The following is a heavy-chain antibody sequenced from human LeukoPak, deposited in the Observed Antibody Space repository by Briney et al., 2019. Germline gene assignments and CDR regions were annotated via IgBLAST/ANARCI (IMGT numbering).Heavy chain of an antibody. V-gene: IGHV1-46*01. D-gene: IGHD6-19*01. Sequence: ASVKVSCKASGYTFTSYYMHWVRQAPGQGLEWMGIINPSGGSTSYAQKFQGRVTMTRDTSTSTVYMELSSLRSEDTAVYYCAREVAVAGPYNWFDPWGQGTLVTVSS. CDR2: INPSGGST. CDR3: AREVAVAGPYNWFDP. CDR1: GYTFTSYY. J-gene: IGHJ5*02.